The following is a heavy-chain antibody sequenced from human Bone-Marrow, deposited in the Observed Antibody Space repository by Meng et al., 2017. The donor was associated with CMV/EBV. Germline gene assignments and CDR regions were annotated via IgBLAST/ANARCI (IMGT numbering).Heavy chain of an antibody. J-gene: IGHJ4*02. CDR3: ARGAPGH. CDR1: GGSFSGYY. Sequence: SETLSLTCAVYGGSFSGYYWSWIRQPPGKGLEWIGEINHSGSTNYNPSLKSRVSILLDTSRNQFSLKLTSVAAADTAVYYCARGAPGHWGQGTLVTVYS. CDR2: INHSGST. V-gene: IGHV4-34*01.